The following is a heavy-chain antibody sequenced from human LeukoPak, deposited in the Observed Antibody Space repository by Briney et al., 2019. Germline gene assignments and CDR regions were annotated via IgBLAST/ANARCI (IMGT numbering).Heavy chain of an antibody. J-gene: IGHJ4*02. V-gene: IGHV3-21*01. CDR1: GFSFSIYF. CDR2: ISRTSEYI. Sequence: GGSLRLSCAASGFSFSIYFMNWVRQAPGKGLEWVSSISRTSEYIHYADSVRGRFAISGDNAKNSVYLQMNSLRAEDTAVYFCAGGGDFDYWGQGILVTVSA. D-gene: IGHD3-16*01. CDR3: AGGGDFDY.